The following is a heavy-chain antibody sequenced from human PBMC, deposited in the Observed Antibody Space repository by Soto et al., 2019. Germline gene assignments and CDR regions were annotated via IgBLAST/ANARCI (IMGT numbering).Heavy chain of an antibody. CDR1: GGSISSSSYY. D-gene: IGHD2-15*01. J-gene: IGHJ5*02. V-gene: IGHV4-39*01. CDR2: IYYSGST. Sequence: SETLSLTCTVPGGSISSSSYYWGWIRQPPGKGLEWIGSIYYSGSTYYNPSLKSRVTISVDTSKNQFSLKLSSVTAADTAVYYCARRAGYCSGGSCYNWFDPWGQGTLVTVSS. CDR3: ARRAGYCSGGSCYNWFDP.